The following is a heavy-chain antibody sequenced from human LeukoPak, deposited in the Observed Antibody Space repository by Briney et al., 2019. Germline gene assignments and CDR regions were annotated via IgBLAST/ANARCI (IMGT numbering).Heavy chain of an antibody. CDR1: GFTFNRYW. Sequence: PGGSLRLSCAASGFTFNRYWMSWVRQAPGKGLEWVAQIKSDGSEEYYADSVRGRFTISRDNAKNSLYLQMNSLRVEDTAVYYCARECGSDCSQAFDIWGQGTMVTVSS. D-gene: IGHD2-21*02. CDR3: ARECGSDCSQAFDI. CDR2: IKSDGSEE. V-gene: IGHV3-7*05. J-gene: IGHJ3*02.